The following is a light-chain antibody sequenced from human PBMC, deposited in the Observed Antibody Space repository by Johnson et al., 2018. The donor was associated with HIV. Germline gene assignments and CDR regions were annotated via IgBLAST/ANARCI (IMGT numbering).Light chain of an antibody. CDR2: DNN. Sequence: QSVLTQPPSVSAAAGQKVTISCSGSNSNIGNNYVSWYQHFPETAPKLLIYDNNKRPSGIPDRFSGSKSGTSATLGITGLQTGDEADYYCGTWDSRLSAYVFGTGTKVTVL. CDR1: NSNIGNNY. V-gene: IGLV1-51*01. CDR3: GTWDSRLSAYV. J-gene: IGLJ1*01.